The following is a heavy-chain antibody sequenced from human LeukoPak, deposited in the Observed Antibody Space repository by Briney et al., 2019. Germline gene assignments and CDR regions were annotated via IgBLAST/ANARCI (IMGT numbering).Heavy chain of an antibody. D-gene: IGHD2-15*01. CDR1: GFTFDDYA. Sequence: QTGGSLRLSCAASGFTFDDYAMHWVRQAPGKGLEWVSGISGSGDRTYYADSVKGRFTISRDNSKNTLYLQMNSLRAEDTAVYYCAKIPREYCSGGSCYGDYWGQGTLVTVSS. CDR2: ISGSGDRT. CDR3: AKIPREYCSGGSCYGDY. J-gene: IGHJ4*02. V-gene: IGHV3-23*01.